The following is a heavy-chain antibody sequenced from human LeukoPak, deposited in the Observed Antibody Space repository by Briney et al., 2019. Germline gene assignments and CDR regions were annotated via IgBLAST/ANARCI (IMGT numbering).Heavy chain of an antibody. J-gene: IGHJ4*02. Sequence: TGGSLRLSCAASGFTFSSYGMSWVRQAPGKGLEWVGFIRSKAYGGTTEYAASVKGRFTISRDDSKSIAYLQMNSLKTEDTAVYYCTRRGYYDSSGYFFYFDYWGQGTLVTVSS. CDR3: TRRGYYDSSGYFFYFDY. CDR2: IRSKAYGGTT. D-gene: IGHD3-22*01. CDR1: GFTFSSYG. V-gene: IGHV3-49*04.